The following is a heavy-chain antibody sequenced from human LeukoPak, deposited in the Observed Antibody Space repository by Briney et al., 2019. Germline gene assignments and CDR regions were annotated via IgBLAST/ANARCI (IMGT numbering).Heavy chain of an antibody. CDR3: ARGLAGDC. V-gene: IGHV1-2*02. Sequence: ASVKVSCKASGYSLNAYYMNWVRQAPGQGLEWMGWINPNTGDTNYAQKFQGRVTMTRDRSISTVYMELSSLRFDDTAVYYCARGLAGDCWGQGTLVTVSS. D-gene: IGHD6-19*01. CDR2: INPNTGDT. J-gene: IGHJ4*02. CDR1: GYSLNAYY.